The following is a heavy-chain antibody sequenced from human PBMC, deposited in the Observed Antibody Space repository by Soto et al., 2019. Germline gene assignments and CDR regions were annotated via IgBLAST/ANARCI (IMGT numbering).Heavy chain of an antibody. V-gene: IGHV3-74*01. J-gene: IGHJ5*02. Sequence: SLRLPCAASGFTVSDYWLNWVRQAPGKGLVWVSRIDSDGSSTSYADSVKGRFTISRDNAKNTLYLQMNSLRAEDTAVYYCAKSNWFDPWGQGSLVTVSS. CDR3: AKSNWFDP. CDR1: GFTVSDYW. CDR2: IDSDGSST.